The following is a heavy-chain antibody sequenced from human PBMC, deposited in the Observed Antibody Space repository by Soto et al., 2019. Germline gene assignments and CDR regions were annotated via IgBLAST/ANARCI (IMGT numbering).Heavy chain of an antibody. J-gene: IGHJ4*02. CDR2: IYYSGST. CDR1: GGSISSGGYY. CDR3: ARSSQSTVTTVDY. V-gene: IGHV4-31*03. Sequence: QVQLQESGPGLVKPSQTLSLTCTVSGGSISSGGYYWSWIRQHPGKGLEWIGYIYYSGSTYYNPSRKSRVTLSVDTSKNQFSLKLSSVTAADTAVYYCARSSQSTVTTVDYWGQGTLVTVSS. D-gene: IGHD4-17*01.